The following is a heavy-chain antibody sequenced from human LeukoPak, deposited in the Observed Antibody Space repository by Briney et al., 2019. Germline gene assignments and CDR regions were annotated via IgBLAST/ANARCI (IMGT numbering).Heavy chain of an antibody. CDR2: MNPNSGNT. CDR1: GYTFSSYD. Sequence: GASVKVSCKASGYTFSSYDVKWVRQATGQWLEWMGWMNPNSGNTGYAQKFQGRVTMTRNTSISTAYMELSSLRSEDTAVYYCARGSRRQLPQGYWGQGTLVTVSS. V-gene: IGHV1-8*01. CDR3: ARGSRRQLPQGY. D-gene: IGHD2-2*01. J-gene: IGHJ4*02.